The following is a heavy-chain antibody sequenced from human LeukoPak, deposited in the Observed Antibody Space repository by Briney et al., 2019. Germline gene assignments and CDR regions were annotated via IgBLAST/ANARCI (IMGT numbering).Heavy chain of an antibody. J-gene: IGHJ4*02. D-gene: IGHD3-22*01. CDR3: ARYYYDGSGYYYVEY. V-gene: IGHV4-39*01. CDR1: GGSISSSSYY. Sequence: SETLSLTCTVSGGSISSSSYYWGWIRQPPGKGLEWIGSIYYSGSTYYNPSLKSGVSISVDTSKNQFSLRLSSVTAADTAVYYCARYYYDGSGYYYVEYWSQGTLVTVSS. CDR2: IYYSGST.